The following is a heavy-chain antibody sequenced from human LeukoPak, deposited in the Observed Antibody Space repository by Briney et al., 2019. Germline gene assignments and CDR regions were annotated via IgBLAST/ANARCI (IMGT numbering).Heavy chain of an antibody. V-gene: IGHV5-51*01. J-gene: IGHJ3*02. CDR2: IYPGDSDT. CDR1: GYSFTSYW. D-gene: IGHD2-15*01. Sequence: GESLKISCKGSGYSFTSYWIGWVRQMPGKGPEWMGIIYPGDSDTRYSPSFQGQVTISADKSISTAYLQWSSLKASDTAMYYCARRGYCSGGSCYFDAFDIWGQGTMVTVSS. CDR3: ARRGYCSGGSCYFDAFDI.